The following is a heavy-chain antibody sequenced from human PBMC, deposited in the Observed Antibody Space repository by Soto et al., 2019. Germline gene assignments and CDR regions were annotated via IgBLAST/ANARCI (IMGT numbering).Heavy chain of an antibody. CDR3: ERGVFITTVRGGIPGRGDFDI. Sequence: QVQLVQSGAEVKKPGSSVKVSCKASGGTFSSYAISWVRQAPGQGLEWMGGIIPIFGTANYAQKFQGRVTITADKSTSTADKELSSVRSEDTGVYYGERGVFITTVRGGIPGRGDFDIWGQGTMVTVSS. CDR1: GGTFSSYA. J-gene: IGHJ3*02. CDR2: IIPIFGTA. V-gene: IGHV1-69*06. D-gene: IGHD3-10*01.